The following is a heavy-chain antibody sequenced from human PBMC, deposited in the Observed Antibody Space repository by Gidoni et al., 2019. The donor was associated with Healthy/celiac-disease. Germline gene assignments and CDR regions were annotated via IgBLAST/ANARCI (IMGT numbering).Heavy chain of an antibody. D-gene: IGHD6-19*01. Sequence: QVQLVQSGAEVKKPGASVKVSCKASGYPFTSYYMHWVRQAPGQGREWMGIINHSGGSTSYAQKFQGRVTMTRDTSTSTVYMELSSLRSEDTAVYYCARDSVAGGYYYYGMDVWGQGTTVTVSS. CDR3: ARDSVAGGYYYYGMDV. CDR2: INHSGGST. J-gene: IGHJ6*02. V-gene: IGHV1-46*01. CDR1: GYPFTSYY.